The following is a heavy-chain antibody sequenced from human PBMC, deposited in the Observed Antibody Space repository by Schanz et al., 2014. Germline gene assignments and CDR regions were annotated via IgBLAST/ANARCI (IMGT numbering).Heavy chain of an antibody. CDR2: IKQDGSEK. CDR1: GFTFSNYW. Sequence: EVQLVESGGGLVQPGGSLRLSCAASGFTFSNYWMSWVRQAPGKGLEWVANIKQDGSEKYYVDSVKGRFTFFRDNAKNSLYLQMNSLRAEDTAVYYCARDLSYYTSGSYGYWGQGTLVTVSS. J-gene: IGHJ4*02. CDR3: ARDLSYYTSGSYGY. D-gene: IGHD3-10*01. V-gene: IGHV3-7*01.